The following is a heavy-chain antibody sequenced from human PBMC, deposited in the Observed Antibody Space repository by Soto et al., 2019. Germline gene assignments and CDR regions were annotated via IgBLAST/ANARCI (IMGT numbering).Heavy chain of an antibody. CDR1: GVSISSYY. CDR3: AREGYDILTGYYTGGLTYYYYYHMDV. Sequence: SETLSLTCTVSGVSISSYYWSWILQPPGKGLEWIGYIYYSGSTNYNPSLKSRVTISVDTSKNRFSLKLSSVTAADTAVYYCAREGYDILTGYYTGGLTYYYYYHMDVWGKGTTVTVSS. J-gene: IGHJ6*03. V-gene: IGHV4-59*01. CDR2: IYYSGST. D-gene: IGHD3-9*01.